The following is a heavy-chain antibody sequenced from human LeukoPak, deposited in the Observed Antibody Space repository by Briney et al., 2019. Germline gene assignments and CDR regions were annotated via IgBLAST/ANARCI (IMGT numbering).Heavy chain of an antibody. J-gene: IGHJ4*02. CDR1: GFTFSSYA. CDR3: ASFGAVGATTD. Sequence: RRSLRLSCAASGFTFSSYAMHCVRQAPGKGLEWVAVISYDGSNKYYADSVKCRFTISRDNSKNTLYLQMNSLRAEDTAVCYCASFGAVGATTDWGQGTLVTVSS. V-gene: IGHV3-30*01. D-gene: IGHD1-26*01. CDR2: ISYDGSNK.